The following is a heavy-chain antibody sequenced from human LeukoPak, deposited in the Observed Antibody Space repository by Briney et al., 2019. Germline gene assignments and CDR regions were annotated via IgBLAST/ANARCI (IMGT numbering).Heavy chain of an antibody. CDR1: GGSVSSHNYY. D-gene: IGHD3-10*01. CDR3: ARDRATMVRGVIRAFDI. CDR2: ISYTGTT. V-gene: IGHV4-61*01. J-gene: IGHJ3*02. Sequence: SETLSLTCSVSGGSVSSHNYYWSWIRQPPGTGLEWIGFISYTGTTNYNPSLQSRVTISVDTSKNQFSLKLSSVTAADTAVYYCARDRATMVRGVIRAFDIWGQGTMVTVSS.